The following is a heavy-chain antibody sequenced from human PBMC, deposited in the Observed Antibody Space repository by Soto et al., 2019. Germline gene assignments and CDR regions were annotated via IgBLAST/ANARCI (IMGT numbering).Heavy chain of an antibody. Sequence: QVQLVQSGAEEKKPGASVKVSCKASGYTFTSYAMHWVRQAPGQRLEWMGWINAGNGNTKYSQKFQGRVTITRDTSASTAYMELSSLRSEDTAVYYCVRSIVVVTALAYWGQGTLVTVS. D-gene: IGHD2-21*02. CDR2: INAGNGNT. J-gene: IGHJ4*02. CDR1: GYTFTSYA. V-gene: IGHV1-3*05. CDR3: VRSIVVVTALAY.